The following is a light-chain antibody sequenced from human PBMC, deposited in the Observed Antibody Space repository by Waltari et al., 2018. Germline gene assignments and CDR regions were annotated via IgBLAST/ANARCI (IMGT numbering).Light chain of an antibody. CDR2: GVS. CDR3: QHYVRLPAT. J-gene: IGKJ1*01. Sequence: EILLTQSPGTLSLSPGERATLSCRASQSVTSALAWYQQKPGQAPRLLIYGVSNRATGIPDRFSGSGSGTDFSLTISRLEPEDFAVYYCQHYVRLPATFGQGTKVEIK. CDR1: QSVTSA. V-gene: IGKV3-20*01.